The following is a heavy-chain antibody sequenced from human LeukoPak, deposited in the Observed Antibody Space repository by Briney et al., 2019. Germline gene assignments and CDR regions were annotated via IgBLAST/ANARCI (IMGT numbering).Heavy chain of an antibody. D-gene: IGHD3/OR15-3a*01. CDR2: MSGSGGST. CDR1: GFTFSSYA. Sequence: PGGSLRLSCAASGFTFSSYAMSWVRQAPGKGLEWVSAMSGSGGSTYYADSVKGRFTISRDSSKNTLYLQMNSLRAEDAAVYYCAKAPVYDFWSGYPIFQHWGQGTLVTSPQ. J-gene: IGHJ1*01. V-gene: IGHV3-23*01. CDR3: AKAPVYDFWSGYPIFQH.